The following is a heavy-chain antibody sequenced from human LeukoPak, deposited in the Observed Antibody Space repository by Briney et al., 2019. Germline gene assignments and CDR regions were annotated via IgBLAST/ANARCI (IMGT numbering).Heavy chain of an antibody. CDR3: SRLDWFGYYFDY. CDR1: GFTFSSYG. Sequence: PGGSLRLSCAASGFTFSSYGMHWVRQAPGKGLEWVAYIRYDGSNKYYADSVKGRFTISRDNSKNTLYLQMNSLSAEDTAVYYCSRLDWFGYYFDYWGQGTLVTVSS. J-gene: IGHJ4*02. V-gene: IGHV3-30*02. D-gene: IGHD3-9*01. CDR2: IRYDGSNK.